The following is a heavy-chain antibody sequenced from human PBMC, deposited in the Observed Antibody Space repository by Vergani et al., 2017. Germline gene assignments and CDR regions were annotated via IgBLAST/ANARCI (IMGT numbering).Heavy chain of an antibody. CDR2: IYPGDSDT. CDR3: ARRSMITFGGVSVHNWFDP. Sequence: EVQLVQSGAEVKKPGESLKISCKGSGYSFTSYWIGWVRQMPGKGLEWMGIIYPGDSDTRYSPSFQGQVTISADKSISTAYLQWSSLKASDTAMYYCARRSMITFGGVSVHNWFDPWGQGTLVTVSS. D-gene: IGHD3-16*02. V-gene: IGHV5-51*01. J-gene: IGHJ5*02. CDR1: GYSFTSYW.